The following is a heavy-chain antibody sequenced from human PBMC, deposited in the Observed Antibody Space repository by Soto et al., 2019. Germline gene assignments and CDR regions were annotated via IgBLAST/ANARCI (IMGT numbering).Heavy chain of an antibody. J-gene: IGHJ4*02. D-gene: IGHD2-15*01. V-gene: IGHV3-66*01. CDR3: ARSKSGLYGRYY. CDR1: GFTVSSNY. CDR2: IYSGGST. Sequence: GGSLRLSCAASGFTVSSNYMSWVRQAPGKGLEWVSVIYSGGSTYYADSVKGRFTISRDNSKNTLYLQMNSLRAEDTAVYYCARSKSGLYGRYYWGQGTLVTVSS.